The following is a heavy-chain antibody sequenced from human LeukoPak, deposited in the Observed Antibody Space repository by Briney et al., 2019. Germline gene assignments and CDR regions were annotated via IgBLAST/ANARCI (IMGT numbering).Heavy chain of an antibody. D-gene: IGHD3-16*02. CDR2: IGGSGGST. J-gene: IGHJ4*02. Sequence: GGSLRLSCAASGFTFSSYAMSWVRQAPGKGLEWVSAIGGSGGSTYYADSVKGRFTISRDNSKNTLYLQMNSLRAEDTAVYYCATDTTRNYDYVWGSYRNFDYWGQGTLVTVSS. CDR1: GFTFSSYA. CDR3: ATDTTRNYDYVWGSYRNFDY. V-gene: IGHV3-23*01.